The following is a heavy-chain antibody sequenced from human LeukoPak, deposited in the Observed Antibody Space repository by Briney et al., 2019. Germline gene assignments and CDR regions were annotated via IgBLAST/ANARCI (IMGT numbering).Heavy chain of an antibody. CDR3: ARDKSHCSGGSCYYYGMDV. CDR2: IDHSGST. J-gene: IGHJ6*02. Sequence: SETLSLTCAVSGCSLSSGGCSWSWIPQPPGKCLEWIGCIDHSGSTYYNPSLKSRVTISVDRSKNQFSLKLSSVTAADTAVYYCARDKSHCSGGSCYYYGMDVWGQGTTVTVSS. D-gene: IGHD2-15*01. V-gene: IGHV4-30-2*01. CDR1: GCSLSSGGCS.